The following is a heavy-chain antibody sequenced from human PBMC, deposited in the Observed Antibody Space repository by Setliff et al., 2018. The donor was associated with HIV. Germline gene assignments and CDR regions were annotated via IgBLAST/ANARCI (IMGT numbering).Heavy chain of an antibody. J-gene: IGHJ4*02. CDR2: IYSSGVT. Sequence: GGSLRLSCAASGFTVSNNYINWVRQAPGKGLEWVSLIYSSGVTKYADSVKGRFTISRDNPKNTVYLQMNSLRAEDTAVYFCARYVRPPYYFDYWGQGALVTVSS. CDR1: GFTVSNNY. D-gene: IGHD3-10*01. CDR3: ARYVRPPYYFDY. V-gene: IGHV3-66*02.